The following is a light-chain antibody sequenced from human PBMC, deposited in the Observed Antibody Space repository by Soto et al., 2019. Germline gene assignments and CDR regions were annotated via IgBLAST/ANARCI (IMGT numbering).Light chain of an antibody. CDR2: GAS. CDR3: QQYGSSTLFT. Sequence: EIVLPQSPGTLSLSPGASAPLSCRASQSVSSSYLAWYQQKPGQAPRLLIYGASSRATGIPDRFSGSGSGTDFTLTISRLEPEDFAVYYCQQYGSSTLFTVGPGTKVDIK. V-gene: IGKV3-20*01. J-gene: IGKJ3*01. CDR1: QSVSSSY.